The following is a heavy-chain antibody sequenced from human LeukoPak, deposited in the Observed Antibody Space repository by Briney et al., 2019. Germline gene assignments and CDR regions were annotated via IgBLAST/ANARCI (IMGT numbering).Heavy chain of an antibody. D-gene: IGHD3-10*01. CDR1: GHTFSGYY. CDR2: INPNSGDT. Sequence: ASVKVSCGASGHTFSGYYIHWVRQAPGQGLEWMGWINPNSGDTKYAQKFQGRVTMTRDTSITTAYMELNGLRSDDTAVYYCARDRGTYYDYWGQGTLVTVSS. J-gene: IGHJ4*02. CDR3: ARDRGTYYDY. V-gene: IGHV1-2*02.